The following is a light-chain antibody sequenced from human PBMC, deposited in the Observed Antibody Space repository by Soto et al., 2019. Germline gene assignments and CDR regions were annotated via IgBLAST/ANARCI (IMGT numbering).Light chain of an antibody. CDR3: QHYYSDPPWT. Sequence: DIVMTQSPDSLAVSLGERATINCRSSQSVLYSFNNKNYLGWYQQKPGQAPKLLIYWASTRESGVPDRFSGSGSGQDFTLTLSSLQAEDVAVYYCQHYYSDPPWTFGQGTKVEIK. V-gene: IGKV4-1*01. J-gene: IGKJ1*01. CDR1: QSVLYSFNNKNY. CDR2: WAS.